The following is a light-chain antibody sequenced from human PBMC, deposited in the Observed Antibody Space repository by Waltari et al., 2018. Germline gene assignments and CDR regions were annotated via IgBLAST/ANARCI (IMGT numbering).Light chain of an antibody. Sequence: DIQMTQSPSSLSASVGDRVIITCRARQGIAKLLAWYQQEPGKAPKSLIHSASTLHGGVPARFTGSGSWTDFNLTISGLQPEDLATYYCQQYFSYPITFGQGTRL. V-gene: IGKV1-16*01. CDR1: QGIAKL. J-gene: IGKJ5*01. CDR2: SAS. CDR3: QQYFSYPIT.